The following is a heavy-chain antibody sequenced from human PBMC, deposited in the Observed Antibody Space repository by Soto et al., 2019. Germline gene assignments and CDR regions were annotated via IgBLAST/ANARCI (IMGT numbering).Heavy chain of an antibody. V-gene: IGHV3-64*01. CDR3: ARDPNIVATMGSIYYYYGMDV. J-gene: IGHJ6*02. Sequence: GGSLRLSCASSGFTFSSYAMRWVRQAPGKGLEYVSAISSNGGSTYYANSVKGRFTISRDNAKNSLYLQMNSLRAEDTAVYYCARDPNIVATMGSIYYYYGMDVWGQGTTVTVSS. CDR1: GFTFSSYA. CDR2: ISSNGGST. D-gene: IGHD5-12*01.